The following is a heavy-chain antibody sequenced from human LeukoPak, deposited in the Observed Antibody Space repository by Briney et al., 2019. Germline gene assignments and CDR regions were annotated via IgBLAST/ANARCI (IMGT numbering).Heavy chain of an antibody. CDR2: INQDGSDK. CDR1: GFTFRGYW. V-gene: IGHV3-7*01. CDR3: ARQGAADSRDY. Sequence: GGSLRLSCAASGFTFRGYWMNWVRQAPGKGLEWVAKINQDGSDKNYVDSVKGRFTISRDNAKNSLYLQMNNLRVEDTAVYYCARQGAADSRDYWGQGTLVTVSS. D-gene: IGHD2-15*01. J-gene: IGHJ4*02.